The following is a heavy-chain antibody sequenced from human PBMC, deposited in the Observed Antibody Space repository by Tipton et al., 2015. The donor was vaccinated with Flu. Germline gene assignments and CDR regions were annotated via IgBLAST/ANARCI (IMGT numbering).Heavy chain of an antibody. V-gene: IGHV1-8*01. CDR1: GYAFTSYY. CDR2: ISPYTGNS. J-gene: IGHJ4*02. D-gene: IGHD2-2*01. Sequence: QVQLVQSGAEVKKPGASVKLACQASGYAFTSYYLNWVRQAPGQGLEWMGWISPYTGNSNHAQRFQGRVTMTKNTSISTAYMELSSLRSEDTAVYYCARGRLGYCRSSISCPDSDYWGQGTLVTVSS. CDR3: ARGRLGYCRSSISCPDSDY.